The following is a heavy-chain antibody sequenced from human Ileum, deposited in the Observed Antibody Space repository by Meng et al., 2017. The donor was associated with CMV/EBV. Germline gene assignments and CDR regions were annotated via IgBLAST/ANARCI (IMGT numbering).Heavy chain of an antibody. CDR1: GDSIKITTHF. CDR3: ARDMTNRWFYY. Sequence: QVPLAESGPGLVKPPESLSLTCLVSGDSIKITTHFWAWIRQPPGQGLEWIGTINYSGSTYYNPSLRSRVTLSVDTSKNQFSLKLSYVTAADTAMYYCARDMTNRWFYYWGQGILVTVSS. CDR2: INYSGST. V-gene: IGHV4-39*07. D-gene: IGHD4-11*01. J-gene: IGHJ4*02.